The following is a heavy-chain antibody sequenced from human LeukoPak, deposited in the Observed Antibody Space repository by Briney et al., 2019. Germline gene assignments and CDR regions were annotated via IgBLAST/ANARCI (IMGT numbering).Heavy chain of an antibody. V-gene: IGHV3-30-3*01. CDR3: ARGRATTLDY. CDR2: ISYDGSNK. Sequence: GGSLRLSCAASGFTFSSYAMHWVRQAPGKGLEWVAVISYDGSNKYYADSVKGRFTISRGNSKNTLYLQMNSLRAEDTAVYYCARGRATTLDYWGQGTLVTVSS. D-gene: IGHD5-12*01. CDR1: GFTFSSYA. J-gene: IGHJ4*02.